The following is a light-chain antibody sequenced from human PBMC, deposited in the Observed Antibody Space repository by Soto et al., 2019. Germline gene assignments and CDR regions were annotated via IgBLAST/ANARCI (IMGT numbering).Light chain of an antibody. CDR1: SSKIGAGYD. CDR2: ANS. CDR3: QSYDSSLSGFYV. Sequence: QSVLTQPPSVSGAPGQRVTISCTGSSSKIGAGYDVHWYQQLPGRAPKLLIYANSNRPSGVPDRFSGSRSGTSASLAITGLQAEYEADYSCQSYDSSLSGFYVFGTGTKVTVL. V-gene: IGLV1-40*01. J-gene: IGLJ1*01.